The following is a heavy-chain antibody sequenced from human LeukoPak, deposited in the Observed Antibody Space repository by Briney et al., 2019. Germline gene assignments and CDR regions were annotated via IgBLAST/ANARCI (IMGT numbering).Heavy chain of an antibody. CDR2: ISRNSNNI. Sequence: LSLTCTVSGGSISSYYWSWIRQPPGKGLEWLSYISRNSNNIHYADSVKGRFTVSRDNDKNSLFLEMNSLRDDDTAVYYCARDGANCPGDFWGQGILVTVSS. V-gene: IGHV3-11*06. CDR1: GGSISSYY. J-gene: IGHJ4*02. CDR3: ARDGANCPGDF. D-gene: IGHD4/OR15-4a*01.